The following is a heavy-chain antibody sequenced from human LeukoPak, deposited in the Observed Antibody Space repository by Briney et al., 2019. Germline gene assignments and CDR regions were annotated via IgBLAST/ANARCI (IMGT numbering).Heavy chain of an antibody. V-gene: IGHV3-30-3*01. J-gene: IGHJ3*02. Sequence: GGSLRLSCAASGFTFSSYAMHWVRQAPGKGLEWVAVISYDGSNKYYADSVKGRFTISRDNSKNTLYLQMNSLRAEDTAVYYCARRSASEGDFWSGYYEAADAFDIWGQGTMVTVSS. CDR2: ISYDGSNK. CDR3: ARRSASEGDFWSGYYEAADAFDI. D-gene: IGHD3-3*01. CDR1: GFTFSSYA.